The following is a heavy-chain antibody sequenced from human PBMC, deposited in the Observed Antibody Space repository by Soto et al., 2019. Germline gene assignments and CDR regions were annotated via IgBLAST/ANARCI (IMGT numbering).Heavy chain of an antibody. CDR3: ARGGVDYYDSSGYYFSPYYFDY. D-gene: IGHD3-22*01. Sequence: SETMSLTCAVAGGYISSGGYSWSWIKQPPGKGLEWIGYIYHSGSTYYNPSLKSRVTISVDRSKNQFSLKLSSVTAADTAVYYCARGGVDYYDSSGYYFSPYYFDYWGQGTLVTVSS. V-gene: IGHV4-30-2*01. CDR2: IYHSGST. J-gene: IGHJ4*02. CDR1: GGYISSGGYS.